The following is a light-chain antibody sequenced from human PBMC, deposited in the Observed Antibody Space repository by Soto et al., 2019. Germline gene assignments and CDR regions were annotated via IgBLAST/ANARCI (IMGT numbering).Light chain of an antibody. CDR3: QQYGSSPQT. Sequence: EIVLTQSPGTLSLSPGESAALSCRASQSVSSSYLAWYQQKPGQAPRLLIYGASTKATGIPDRFSGSVSGTDFTLTISRLEPEDFAVNYCQQYGSSPQTFGQGTKLEIK. V-gene: IGKV3-20*01. J-gene: IGKJ2*01. CDR2: GAS. CDR1: QSVSSSY.